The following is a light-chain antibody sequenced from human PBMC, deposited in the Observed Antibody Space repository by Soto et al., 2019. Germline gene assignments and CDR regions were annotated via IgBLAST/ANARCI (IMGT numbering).Light chain of an antibody. CDR1: QSVSRY. V-gene: IGKV3-11*01. J-gene: IGKJ3*01. CDR3: QDRDNWPPIHT. CDR2: DIS. Sequence: EIVLTQSPATLSLSPGERATLSCRASQSVSRYLAWYQQKPGQAPRLLIYDISNRATGIPARFSGSGSGTDFTLTISSLESEDFAVYYCQDRDNWPPIHTFGPGTKVDI.